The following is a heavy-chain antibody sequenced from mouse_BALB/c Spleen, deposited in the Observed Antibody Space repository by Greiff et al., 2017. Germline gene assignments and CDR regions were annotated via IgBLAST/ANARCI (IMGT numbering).Heavy chain of an antibody. Sequence: EVKLVESGGGLVKPGGSLKLSCAASGFAFSSYDMSWVRQTPEKRLEWVASISSGGSTYYPDSVKGRFTISRDNARNILYLQMSSLRSEDTAMYYCARGGYGYGGAWFAYWGQGTLVTVSA. J-gene: IGHJ3*01. CDR2: ISSGGST. V-gene: IGHV5-6-5*01. D-gene: IGHD2-2*01. CDR3: ARGGYGYGGAWFAY. CDR1: GFAFSSYD.